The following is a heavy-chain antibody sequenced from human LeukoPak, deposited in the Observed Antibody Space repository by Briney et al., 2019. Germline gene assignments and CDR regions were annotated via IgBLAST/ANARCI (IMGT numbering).Heavy chain of an antibody. Sequence: ASVKVSCKASGYTFTSYYMHWVRQAPGQGLEWTGIINPSGGSTSYAQKFQGRVTMTRDMSTSTVYMELSSLRSEDTAVYYCARDGEWNFFDYWGQGTLVTVSS. CDR2: INPSGGST. V-gene: IGHV1-46*01. J-gene: IGHJ4*02. CDR1: GYTFTSYY. CDR3: ARDGEWNFFDY. D-gene: IGHD1-7*01.